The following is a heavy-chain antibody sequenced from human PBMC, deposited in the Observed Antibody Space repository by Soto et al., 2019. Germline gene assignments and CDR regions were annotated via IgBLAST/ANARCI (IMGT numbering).Heavy chain of an antibody. CDR3: AKHSGGSSNYFDY. CDR1: GFTFSSYG. J-gene: IGHJ4*02. Sequence: QVQLVESGGGVVQPGRSLRLSCAASGFTFSSYGMHWVRQAPGKGLEWVAVISYDGSNKYYADSVKGRFTISRDNSKNTLYLQINSLRAEDTAVYYCAKHSGGSSNYFDYWGQGTLVTVSS. CDR2: ISYDGSNK. D-gene: IGHD2-15*01. V-gene: IGHV3-30*18.